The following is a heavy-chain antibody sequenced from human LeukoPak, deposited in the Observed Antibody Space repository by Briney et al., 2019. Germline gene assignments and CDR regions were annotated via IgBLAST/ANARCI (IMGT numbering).Heavy chain of an antibody. CDR2: IWYDGSNK. J-gene: IGHJ2*01. CDR1: GFTFSSYG. CDR3: ARGGSYYWVRWYFDL. D-gene: IGHD1-26*01. Sequence: PGGSLRLSCAASGFTFSSYGMHWVRQASGKGLEWVAVIWYDGSNKYYADSVKGRFTISRDNSKNTLYLQMNSLRAEDTAVYYCARGGSYYWVRWYFDLWGRGTLVTVSS. V-gene: IGHV3-33*01.